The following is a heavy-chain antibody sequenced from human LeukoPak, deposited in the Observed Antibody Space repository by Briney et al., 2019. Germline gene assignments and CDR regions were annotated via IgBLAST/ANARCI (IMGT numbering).Heavy chain of an antibody. J-gene: IGHJ4*02. CDR2: INPNSGGT. V-gene: IGHV1-2*02. Sequence: GASVKVSCKASGYTFTGYYMHWVRQAPGQGLEWMGWINPNSGGTNYAQKFRGRVTMTRDTSISTAYMELSRLRSDDTAVYYCARVGYGDYPPFDYWGQGTLVTVSS. D-gene: IGHD4-17*01. CDR1: GYTFTGYY. CDR3: ARVGYGDYPPFDY.